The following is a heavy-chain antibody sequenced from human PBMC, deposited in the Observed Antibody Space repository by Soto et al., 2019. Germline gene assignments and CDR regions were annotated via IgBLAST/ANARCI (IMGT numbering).Heavy chain of an antibody. D-gene: IGHD3-22*01. CDR1: GGTFSSYA. Sequence: SVKVSCKASGGTFSSYAISWVRQAPGQGLEWMGGIIPIFGTANYAQKFQGRVTITADESTSTAYMELSSLRSEDTAVYYCARAQTSYYYDSSGYLSSASYWGQGTLVTVSS. CDR2: IIPIFGTA. V-gene: IGHV1-69*13. CDR3: ARAQTSYYYDSSGYLSSASY. J-gene: IGHJ4*02.